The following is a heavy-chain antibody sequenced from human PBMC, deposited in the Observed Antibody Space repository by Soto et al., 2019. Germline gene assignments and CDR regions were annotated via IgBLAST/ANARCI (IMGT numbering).Heavy chain of an antibody. Sequence: QVQLVQSGAEVKKPGASVKVSCKASGYTFTSYGISWVRQAPGQGLEWMGWISAYNGNTNYAQKLQGRVTMTTDTSTSTAYMELRSLRSDDTAVYYCARGGVVVVLAAIRHIFYYGMDVWGQGTTVTVSS. J-gene: IGHJ6*02. D-gene: IGHD2-2*02. CDR1: GYTFTSYG. V-gene: IGHV1-18*01. CDR3: ARGGVVVVLAAIRHIFYYGMDV. CDR2: ISAYNGNT.